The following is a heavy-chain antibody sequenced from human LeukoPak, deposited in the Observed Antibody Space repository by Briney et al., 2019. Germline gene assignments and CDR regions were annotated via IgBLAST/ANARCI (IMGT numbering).Heavy chain of an antibody. CDR2: ISGSGGST. D-gene: IGHD2-15*01. V-gene: IGHV3-23*01. J-gene: IGHJ4*02. CDR3: AKRYCSGGSCYYY. Sequence: PGGSLRLPCAASGFTFSSYAMSWVRQAPGKGLEWVSAISGSGGSTYYADSVKGRFTISRDNSKNTLYLQMNSLRAEDTAVYYCAKRYCSGGSCYYYWGQGTLVTVSS. CDR1: GFTFSSYA.